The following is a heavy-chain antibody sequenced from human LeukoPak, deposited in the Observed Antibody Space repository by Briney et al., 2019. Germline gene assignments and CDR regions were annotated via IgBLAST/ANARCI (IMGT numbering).Heavy chain of an antibody. V-gene: IGHV3-48*02. CDR3: VRERDYAFDF. CDR1: GFTFSYYS. Sequence: GGSLRLSCAASGFTFSYYSMNWGRQAPGKGLEWVSYSNTDGTISYADSVKGRFTISRDNAEDSPYLQMNSLRDEDTAVYFCVRERDYAFDFWGQGTMVTVSS. J-gene: IGHJ3*01. CDR2: SNTDGTI.